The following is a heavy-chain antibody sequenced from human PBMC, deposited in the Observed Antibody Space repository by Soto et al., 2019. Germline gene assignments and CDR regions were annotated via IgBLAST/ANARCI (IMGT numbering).Heavy chain of an antibody. CDR3: ARQVIPLTTDWDFEL. D-gene: IGHD4-17*01. CDR2: IYDSGST. Sequence: QLQLRESGPGLVKPSETLSLTCTVSGGSISGGVGGLYYWSLIRQPPGKGLEWDGYIYDSGSTYYNPSLKRRVTKSVDTSKKQVSLRLSSVTAADTAVYYCARQVIPLTTDWDFELWGRGTLVTVSS. V-gene: IGHV4-30-4*01. J-gene: IGHJ2*01. CDR1: GGSISGGVGGLYY.